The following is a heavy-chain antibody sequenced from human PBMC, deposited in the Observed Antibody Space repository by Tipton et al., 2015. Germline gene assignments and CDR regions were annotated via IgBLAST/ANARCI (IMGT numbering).Heavy chain of an antibody. J-gene: IGHJ4*02. V-gene: IGHV3-9*01. D-gene: IGHD3-22*01. Sequence: SLRLSCAASGFTFDAYGMHWVRRAPGKGLEWVSGISWNSGNIGSADSVKGRFTISRDNAKNSLYLQMNSLRAEDTAVYFCARGDWGSSGQAYWGQGTLVTVSS. CDR3: ARGDWGSSGQAY. CDR2: ISWNSGNI. CDR1: GFTFDAYG.